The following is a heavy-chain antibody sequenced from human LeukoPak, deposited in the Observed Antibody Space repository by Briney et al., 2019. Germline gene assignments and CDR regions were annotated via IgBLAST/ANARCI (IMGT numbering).Heavy chain of an antibody. CDR2: IYYSGST. J-gene: IGHJ6*02. V-gene: IGHV4-59*01. Sequence: SETLSLTCTVSGGSISSYYWSWLRQPPGKGLEWIGYIYYSGSTNYNPSLKSRVTISVDTSKNQFSLKLSSVTAADTAVYYCARVSGVLRFGDYYYGMDVWGQGTTVTVSS. D-gene: IGHD3-3*01. CDR3: ARVSGVLRFGDYYYGMDV. CDR1: GGSISSYY.